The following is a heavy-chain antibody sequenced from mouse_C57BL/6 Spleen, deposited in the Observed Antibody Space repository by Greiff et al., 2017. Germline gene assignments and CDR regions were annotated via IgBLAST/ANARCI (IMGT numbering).Heavy chain of an antibody. Sequence: VQLQQPGAELVRPGSSVKLSCKASGYTFTSYWMHWVKQRPIQGLEWIGNIDPSDSETHYNQKFKDKATLTVDKSSSTAYMQLSSLTSEDSAVYYCARGYYGSSGDYWGQGTTLTVSS. V-gene: IGHV1-52*01. J-gene: IGHJ2*01. CDR2: IDPSDSET. D-gene: IGHD1-1*01. CDR3: ARGYYGSSGDY. CDR1: GYTFTSYW.